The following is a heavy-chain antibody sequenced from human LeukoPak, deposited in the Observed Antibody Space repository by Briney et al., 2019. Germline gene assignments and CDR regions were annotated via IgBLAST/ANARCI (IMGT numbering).Heavy chain of an antibody. D-gene: IGHD1-26*01. Sequence: GGSLRLSCAASGFTFSSYGMHWVRQAPGKGLEWVAVIWYGGSNKYYADSVKGRFTISRDNSKNTLYLQMNSLKPEDSAVYYCARDPSWVREKGYFQHWGQGTLVSVSS. CDR3: ARDPSWVREKGYFQH. V-gene: IGHV3-33*08. CDR2: IWYGGSNK. CDR1: GFTFSSYG. J-gene: IGHJ1*01.